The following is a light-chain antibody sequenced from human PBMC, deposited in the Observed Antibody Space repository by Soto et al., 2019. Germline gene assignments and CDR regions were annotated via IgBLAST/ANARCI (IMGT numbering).Light chain of an antibody. V-gene: IGKV1-27*01. CDR1: QGISNY. CDR2: AAS. CDR3: QKYSSVPV. J-gene: IGKJ3*01. Sequence: DIQMTQSPSSLSASVGDRVTITCRASQGISNYVAWYPQKPGKPPKLMIYAASTLQSGVPSRFSGSGSGTDFTLTINSLQAEDVATYSCQKYSSVPVFGPGTKVDIK.